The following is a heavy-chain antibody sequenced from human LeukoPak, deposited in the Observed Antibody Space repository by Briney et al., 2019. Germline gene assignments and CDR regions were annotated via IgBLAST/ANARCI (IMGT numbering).Heavy chain of an antibody. CDR2: IKQDGSEK. D-gene: IGHD3-10*01. V-gene: IGHV3-7*01. CDR1: GFTFSSYW. J-gene: IGHJ5*02. CDR3: ASFIYGSGSYLEP. Sequence: PGGSLRLSCAASGFTFSSYWMSWVRQAPGKGLEWVANIKQDGSEKYYVDSVKGRFTISRDNAKNSLYLQMNSLRAEETAVYYCASFIYGSGSYLEPRGQGTLVTVSS.